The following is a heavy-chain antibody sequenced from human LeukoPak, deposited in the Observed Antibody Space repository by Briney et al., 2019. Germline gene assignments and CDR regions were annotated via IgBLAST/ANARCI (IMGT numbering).Heavy chain of an antibody. J-gene: IGHJ4*02. CDR2: INTYTGNT. D-gene: IGHD6-19*01. CDR3: ARQAAGYSSGWYQFHFDY. CDR1: DYTFTSYG. V-gene: IGHV1-18*04. Sequence: ASVKVSCKTSDYTFTSYGISWVRQAPGQGLEWTGWINTYTGNTNYAQKFQGRVTMTTDTSTSTAYMELRSLRSDDAAVYYCARQAAGYSSGWYQFHFDYWGQGTLVTVSS.